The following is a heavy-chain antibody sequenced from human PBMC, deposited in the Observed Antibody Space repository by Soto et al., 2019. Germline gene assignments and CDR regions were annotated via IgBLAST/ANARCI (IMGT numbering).Heavy chain of an antibody. CDR1: GFTFSTYA. J-gene: IGHJ4*02. D-gene: IGHD1-26*01. V-gene: IGHV3-23*01. Sequence: EVQLLESGGGLVQPGGSLRLSCAASGFTFSTYAMSWVRQAPGKGLEWLSAISGTGGTIHYADSVKGRFTISRDNSKNTLYLQMNSLRAEDTAVYYCVSRQWELWGQGTLVTVSS. CDR2: ISGTGGTI. CDR3: VSRQWEL.